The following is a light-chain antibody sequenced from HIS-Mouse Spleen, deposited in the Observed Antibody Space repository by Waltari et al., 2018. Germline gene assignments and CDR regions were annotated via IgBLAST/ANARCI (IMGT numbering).Light chain of an antibody. CDR3: CSYAGSYTWV. J-gene: IGLJ3*02. CDR1: SSDVGGYNY. Sequence: QSALPQPRSVSGSPGKSVTISCTGTSSDVGGYNYVSWYQQHPGKAPKLMIYDVSKRPSGVPDRFSGSKSGNTASLTISGLQAEDEADYYCCSYAGSYTWVFGGGTKLTVL. CDR2: DVS. V-gene: IGLV2-11*01.